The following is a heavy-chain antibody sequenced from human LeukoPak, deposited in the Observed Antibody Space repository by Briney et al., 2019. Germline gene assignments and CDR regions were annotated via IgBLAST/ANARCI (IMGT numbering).Heavy chain of an antibody. CDR1: GFTFSSYA. CDR3: AKGPKRLWFQWELPLDY. D-gene: IGHD1-26*01. Sequence: PGGSLRLSCAASGFTFSSYAMSWVRQAPGKGLEWVSAISGSGGSTYYADSVKGRFTISRDNSKNTLYLQMNSLRAEDTAVYYCAKGPKRLWFQWELPLDYWGQGTLVTVSS. V-gene: IGHV3-23*01. CDR2: ISGSGGST. J-gene: IGHJ4*02.